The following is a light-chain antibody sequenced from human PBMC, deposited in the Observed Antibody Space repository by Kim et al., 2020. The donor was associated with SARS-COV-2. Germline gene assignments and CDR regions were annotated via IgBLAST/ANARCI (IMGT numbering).Light chain of an antibody. V-gene: IGLV1-36*01. CDR2: YDH. Sequence: QRVPISCSGSTSNVGYTGVNWYQPLPGEATKLLIYYDHLLFSGVSDRFSGSKSGTSAFLAISGLQSGDEAVYYCAAWDGSLHAVLFGGGTQLTVL. CDR3: AAWDGSLHAVL. J-gene: IGLJ2*01. CDR1: TSNVGYTG.